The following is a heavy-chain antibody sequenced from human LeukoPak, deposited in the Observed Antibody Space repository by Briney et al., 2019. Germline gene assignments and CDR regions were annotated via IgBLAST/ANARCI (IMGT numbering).Heavy chain of an antibody. CDR2: ISYDGSNK. J-gene: IGHJ4*02. Sequence: GRSLRLSCAASGFTFSSYAMHWVRQAPGKGLEWVAVISYDGSNKYYADSVKGRFTISRDNSKNTLYLQMNSLRAEDTAVYYCARDTANYFDYWGQGTLVTVSS. CDR1: GFTFSSYA. CDR3: ARDTANYFDY. V-gene: IGHV3-30*04.